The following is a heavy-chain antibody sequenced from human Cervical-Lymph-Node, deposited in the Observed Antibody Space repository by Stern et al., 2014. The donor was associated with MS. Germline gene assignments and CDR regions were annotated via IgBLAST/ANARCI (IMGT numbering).Heavy chain of an antibody. V-gene: IGHV1-2*02. CDR1: GYTFTDYY. CDR3: ARQYYGMDV. Sequence: VQLEESGAEMKKPGASVKVSCKASGYTFTDYYMHWVRQAPGQGLEWMGWINPDNGDTDSVQKFQGRVTMTRDTSISTAYMELSRLSSDDAAMYYCARQYYGMDVWGQGTTVTVSS. CDR2: INPDNGDT. J-gene: IGHJ6*02. D-gene: IGHD4-11*01.